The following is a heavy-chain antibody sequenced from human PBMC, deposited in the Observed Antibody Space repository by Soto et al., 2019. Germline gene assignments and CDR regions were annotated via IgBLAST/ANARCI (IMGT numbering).Heavy chain of an antibody. V-gene: IGHV1-69*01. CDR3: AGSPEWSYALNEAVIRTFGFY. CDR1: GDTFSKYA. D-gene: IGHD3-16*02. Sequence: QVRLVQSGTEVKKPGSSVKVSCQASGDTFSKYAISWVRQAPGQVLEWMGGIIPIFGAPNHAQKFQGRATITADESTTTVYMELTRLTSEHTAVYYCAGSPEWSYALNEAVIRTFGFYWGQGTLVTVSS. J-gene: IGHJ4*02. CDR2: IIPIFGAP.